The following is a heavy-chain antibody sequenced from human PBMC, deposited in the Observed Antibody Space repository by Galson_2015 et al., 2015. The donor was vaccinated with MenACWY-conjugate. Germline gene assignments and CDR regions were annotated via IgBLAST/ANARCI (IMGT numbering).Heavy chain of an antibody. CDR2: ISYTGIT. D-gene: IGHD3-10*01. J-gene: IGHJ5*02. Sequence: LSLTCTVSGGSMSSSSYHWGWIRQPPGKGLEWIGSISYTGITFYNPSLKSRVTISVDTSKNQFSLKLSSVTTADTAVYYCARDKLLWFGEFQNRVDPWGQGTLVTVSS. CDR1: GGSMSSSSYH. CDR3: ARDKLLWFGEFQNRVDP. V-gene: IGHV4-39*07.